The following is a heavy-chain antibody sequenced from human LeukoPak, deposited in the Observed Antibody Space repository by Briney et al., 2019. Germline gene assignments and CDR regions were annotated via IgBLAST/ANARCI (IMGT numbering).Heavy chain of an antibody. Sequence: GGSLRLSCAASGFTVSSDYMSWVRQAPGKGLEWVSGIYVGGSTYYADSVKGRFTISRDKYKNTVYLQMNSLRFEDTAMYYCARNWFDPWGQGTLVTVSS. CDR2: IYVGGST. CDR3: ARNWFDP. V-gene: IGHV3-53*05. CDR1: GFTVSSDY. J-gene: IGHJ5*02.